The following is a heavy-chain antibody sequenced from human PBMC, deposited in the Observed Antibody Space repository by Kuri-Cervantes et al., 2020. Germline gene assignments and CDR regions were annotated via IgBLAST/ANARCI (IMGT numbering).Heavy chain of an antibody. V-gene: IGHV4-39*01. J-gene: IGHJ6*02. CDR2: IYYSGST. Sequence: GSLRLSCTVSGGSISSSSYYWGSIRQPPGKGLEWIGSIYYSGSTYYNPTLKSRVTISVDTSKNQFSLKPSSVTAADTAVYYCARQDDILTGYYNFYYYYGMDVWGQGTTVTVSS. D-gene: IGHD3-9*01. CDR3: ARQDDILTGYYNFYYYYGMDV. CDR1: GGSISSSSYY.